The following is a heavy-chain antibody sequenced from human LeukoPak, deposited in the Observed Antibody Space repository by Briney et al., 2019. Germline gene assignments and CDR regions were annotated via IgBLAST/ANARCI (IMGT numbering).Heavy chain of an antibody. J-gene: IGHJ4*02. CDR2: IGTAGDT. CDR1: GFTFSSYD. D-gene: IGHD1-26*01. Sequence: GGSLRLSCAASGFTFSSYDMHWVRQATGKGLEWVSAIGTAGDTYYPGSVKGRFTISRENAKNSLYLQMNSLRAGDTAVYYCARGGVGATIEDYYFDYWGQGTLVTVSS. V-gene: IGHV3-13*01. CDR3: ARGGVGATIEDYYFDY.